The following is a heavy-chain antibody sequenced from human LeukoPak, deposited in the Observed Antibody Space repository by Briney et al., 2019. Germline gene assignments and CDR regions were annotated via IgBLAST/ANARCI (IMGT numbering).Heavy chain of an antibody. CDR1: GFTFSSYA. D-gene: IGHD3-22*01. Sequence: GGSLRLSCAASGFTFSSYAMSWVRQAPGKGLEWVSAISGSGGSTYYADSVKGRFTISRGNSKNTLYLQMNSLRAEDTAVYYCAKWYYYDSSGYSLDYWGQGTLVTVSS. J-gene: IGHJ4*02. CDR3: AKWYYYDSSGYSLDY. V-gene: IGHV3-23*01. CDR2: ISGSGGST.